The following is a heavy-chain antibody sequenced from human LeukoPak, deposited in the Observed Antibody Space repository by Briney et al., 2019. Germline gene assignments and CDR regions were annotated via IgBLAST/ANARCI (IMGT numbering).Heavy chain of an antibody. D-gene: IGHD3-10*01. J-gene: IGHJ4*02. CDR1: GGSISSYY. CDR2: IYYSGST. Sequence: SETLSLTCTVSGGSISSYYWSWIRQPPGKGLEWIGSIYYSGSTYYNPSLKSRVTISVDTSKNQLSLKLSSVTAADTAVYYCARHHYYGSGSYYNPPIPDYWGQGTLVTVSS. CDR3: ARHHYYGSGSYYNPPIPDY. V-gene: IGHV4-39*01.